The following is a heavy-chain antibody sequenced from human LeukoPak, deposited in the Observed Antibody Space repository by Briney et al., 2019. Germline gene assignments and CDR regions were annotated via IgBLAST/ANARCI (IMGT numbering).Heavy chain of an antibody. J-gene: IGHJ3*02. D-gene: IGHD3-10*01. CDR1: GFTFSGYW. V-gene: IGHV3-74*01. CDR3: VRGKVTMIRGVIGLNAFDI. CDR2: IISDGNNT. Sequence: QPGGSLRLACAASGFTFSGYWMHWVRQAPGKGLAWVSRIISDGNNTTYADSVKGRFTISRDNAKNTFFLQMNSLRAEDTAVYYCVRGKVTMIRGVIGLNAFDIWGQGTMATVSS.